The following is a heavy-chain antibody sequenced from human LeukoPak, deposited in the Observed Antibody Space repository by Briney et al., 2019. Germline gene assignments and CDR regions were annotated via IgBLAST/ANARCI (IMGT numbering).Heavy chain of an antibody. D-gene: IGHD3-22*01. J-gene: IGHJ4*02. CDR2: IKQDGSEK. CDR1: GFTFSSYE. Sequence: GGSLRLSCAASGFTFSSYEMNWVRQAPGRGLEWVANIKQDGSEKYYVDSVRGRFTISRDNAKKSLYLQMNSLRAEDTAVYYCARTTNYDSSRYHYHFDYWGQGTLVTVSS. CDR3: ARTTNYDSSRYHYHFDY. V-gene: IGHV3-7*05.